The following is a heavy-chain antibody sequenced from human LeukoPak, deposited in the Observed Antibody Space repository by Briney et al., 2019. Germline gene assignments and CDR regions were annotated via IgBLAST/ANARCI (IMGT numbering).Heavy chain of an antibody. Sequence: ASVKVSCKASGYTFTSYDINWVRQATGQGLEWMGWMNPNSGNTGYAQKFQGRVTMTRNTSISTAYMELSSLRSEDAAVYYCARGTTTVTTHYYYYYMDVWGKGTTVTISS. J-gene: IGHJ6*03. CDR3: ARGTTTVTTHYYYYYMDV. CDR1: GYTFTSYD. CDR2: MNPNSGNT. D-gene: IGHD4-17*01. V-gene: IGHV1-8*01.